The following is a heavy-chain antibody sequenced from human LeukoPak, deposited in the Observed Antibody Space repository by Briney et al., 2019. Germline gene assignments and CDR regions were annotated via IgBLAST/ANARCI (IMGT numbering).Heavy chain of an antibody. J-gene: IGHJ4*02. Sequence: PGGSLRLSCAASGFTFSSYEMNWVRQAPGKGLEWVSYISSSGSTIYYADSVKGRFTISRDNAKNSLYLQMNSLRAEDTAVYYCATSFGPVIAAAGTGADWGQGTLVTVSS. V-gene: IGHV3-48*03. CDR2: ISSSGSTI. D-gene: IGHD6-13*01. CDR1: GFTFSSYE. CDR3: ATSFGPVIAAAGTGAD.